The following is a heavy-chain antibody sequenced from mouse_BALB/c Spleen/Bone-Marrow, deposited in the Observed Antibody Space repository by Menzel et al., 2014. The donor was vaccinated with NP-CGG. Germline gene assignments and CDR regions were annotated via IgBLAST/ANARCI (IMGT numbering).Heavy chain of an antibody. CDR1: GYTFTSYT. CDR2: INPSSGYT. V-gene: IGHV1S26*01. D-gene: IGHD1-1*01. CDR3: ARSLRWYFDV. J-gene: IGHJ1*01. Sequence: VQLQQSGDDLVKPGASVKPSCKASGYTFTSYTMHWVKQRPGQGLEWIGYINPSSGYTNYNQKFKDKATLTADKSSSTAYMQLGSLTSEDSAVYYCARSLRWYFDVWGAGTTVTVSS.